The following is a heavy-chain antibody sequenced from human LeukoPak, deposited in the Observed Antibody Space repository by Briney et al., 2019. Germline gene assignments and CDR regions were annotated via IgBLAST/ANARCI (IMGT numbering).Heavy chain of an antibody. CDR3: TRMTTGHDY. J-gene: IGHJ4*02. CDR2: INHSGYT. D-gene: IGHD4-17*01. CDR1: GVSFNDYY. Sequence: SETLSLTCAVSGVSFNDYYWSGFRQTQGKGLEWIGEINHSGYTNDSPSLKSRVTLSIDTSRKQFSLNVRSVTVADTGIYYCTRMTTGHDYWGQGTLVTVSS. V-gene: IGHV4-34*01.